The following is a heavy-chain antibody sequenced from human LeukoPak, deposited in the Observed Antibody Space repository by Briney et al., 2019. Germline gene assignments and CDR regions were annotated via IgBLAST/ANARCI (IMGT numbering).Heavy chain of an antibody. D-gene: IGHD3-10*01. Sequence: TGRSLRLSCAASGFTFSSYGMHWVRQAPGKGLEWVSVIYSGGSTYYADSVKGRFTISRDNSKNTLYLQMNSLRAEDTAVYYCARDKLLWFGELFYYYGMDVWGKGTTVTVSS. CDR3: ARDKLLWFGELFYYYGMDV. CDR2: IYSGGST. V-gene: IGHV3-53*01. J-gene: IGHJ6*04. CDR1: GFTFSSYG.